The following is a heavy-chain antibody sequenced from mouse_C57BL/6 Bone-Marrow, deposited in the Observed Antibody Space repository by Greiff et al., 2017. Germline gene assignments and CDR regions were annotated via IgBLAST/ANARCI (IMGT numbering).Heavy chain of an antibody. J-gene: IGHJ4*01. D-gene: IGHD1-1*01. Sequence: QVQLQQPGAELVRPGTSVKLSCKASGYTFTSYWMHWVKQRPGQGLEWIGVIAPSDSYTTYNPKFKGKATLTVDTSSSTAYMQLSSLTSEDSAVFCCARSRLTAVVAYYLAREGWGQGTTVTVSS. CDR3: ARSRLTAVVAYYLAREG. CDR1: GYTFTSYW. CDR2: IAPSDSYT. V-gene: IGHV1-59*01.